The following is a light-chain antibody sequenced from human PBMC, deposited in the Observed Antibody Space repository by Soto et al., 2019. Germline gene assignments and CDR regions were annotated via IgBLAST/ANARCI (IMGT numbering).Light chain of an antibody. Sequence: EIVLTQSPATLSLSPGERATLSCRASQSVSSYLAWYQQKPGQAPRLLIYDASNRHTGIPARFSGSGSGTDFTLTISSLEPEEFAVYYWQQRSDWPLTFGGGTKVEIK. CDR1: QSVSSY. J-gene: IGKJ4*01. V-gene: IGKV3-11*01. CDR2: DAS. CDR3: QQRSDWPLT.